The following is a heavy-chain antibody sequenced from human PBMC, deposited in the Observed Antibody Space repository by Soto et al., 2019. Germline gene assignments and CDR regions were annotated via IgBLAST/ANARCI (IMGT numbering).Heavy chain of an antibody. V-gene: IGHV1-2*02. CDR2: VNPKSGGT. CDR1: GYTFTAYY. CDR3: ARSVEGWQHLDN. J-gene: IGHJ4*02. D-gene: IGHD2-2*01. Sequence: QVHLVQSGAEVREPGASVKVSCKTSGYTFTAYYIHWVRQAPGQGLEWMGWVNPKSGGTEFSRKFRGRVTMTSDTSSSTAYMEVGRLTSDDTAVYYCARSVEGWQHLDNCGQGNLVTVSS.